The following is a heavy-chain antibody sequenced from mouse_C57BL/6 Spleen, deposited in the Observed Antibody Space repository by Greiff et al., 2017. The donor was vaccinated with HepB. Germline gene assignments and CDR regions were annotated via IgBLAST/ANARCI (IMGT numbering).Heavy chain of an antibody. CDR3: ATERLYYGTDYAMDY. CDR2: IYPGSGST. D-gene: IGHD1-1*01. Sequence: QVQLQQPGAELVKPGASVKMSCKASGYTFTSYWITWVKQRPGQGLEWIGDIYPGSGSTNYNEKFKSKATLTVDTSSSTAYMQLSSLTAEDSAVYYCATERLYYGTDYAMDYWGQGTSVTVSS. CDR1: GYTFTSYW. V-gene: IGHV1-55*01. J-gene: IGHJ4*01.